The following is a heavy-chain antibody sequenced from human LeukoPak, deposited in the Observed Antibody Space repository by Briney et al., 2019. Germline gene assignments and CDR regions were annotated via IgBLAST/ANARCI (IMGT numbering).Heavy chain of an antibody. CDR1: GFTFSNYG. V-gene: IGHV3-53*01. J-gene: IGHJ6*03. CDR3: ARGVHYYYYYMDV. CDR2: IYSGGST. Sequence: PGGSLRLSCAASGFTFSNYGMSWVRQAPGKGLEWVSVIYSGGSTYYADSVKGRFTISRDNSKNTLYLQMNSLRAEDTAVYYCARGVHYYYYYMDVWGKGTTVTVSS.